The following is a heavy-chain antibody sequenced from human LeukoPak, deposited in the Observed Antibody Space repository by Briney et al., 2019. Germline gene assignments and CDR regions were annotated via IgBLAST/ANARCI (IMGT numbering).Heavy chain of an antibody. D-gene: IGHD2-15*01. CDR3: ARDPRNVGLAP. CDR1: GFSLSDYR. CDR2: NNGDGSTT. V-gene: IGHV3-74*01. J-gene: IGHJ5*02. Sequence: GGFLRLSCVASGFSLSDYRMYWVRQAPWKGLMYISRNNGDGSTTNYADVVKGRFTMSRDNVKNTLYLQMNSLRVEDTAVYYCARDPRNVGLAPWGQGTLVTVSS.